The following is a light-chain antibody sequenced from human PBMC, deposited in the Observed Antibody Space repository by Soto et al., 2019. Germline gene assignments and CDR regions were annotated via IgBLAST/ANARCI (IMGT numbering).Light chain of an antibody. CDR1: QSVGSSY. V-gene: IGKV3-20*01. CDR2: GAS. CDR3: QQYSSSPPEFT. J-gene: IGKJ3*01. Sequence: EIVLTQSPGTLSVSPGERVTLSCRASQSVGSSYLAWYQQRPGQDPRLLIFGASYRATGIPDRFSGSGSGTDFTLTISRLEPEDFAVYYCQQYSSSPPEFTFGPGTKVDS.